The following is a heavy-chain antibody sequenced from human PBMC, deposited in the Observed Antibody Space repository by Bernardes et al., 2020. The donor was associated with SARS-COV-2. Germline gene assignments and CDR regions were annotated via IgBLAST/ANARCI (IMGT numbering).Heavy chain of an antibody. D-gene: IGHD1-26*01. CDR1: GFTFSTYT. J-gene: IGHJ4*02. CDR3: ARSIPTYGTRIAPYED. CDR2: ISFDSNYI. Sequence: GSLRLSCAASGFTFSTYTMNWVRQAPGKGLEWVSSISFDSNYIYYADSVKGRFSISRDNPQTSLFLQMNSLSAEDTAVYYCARSIPTYGTRIAPYEDWGQGTLVTVSS. V-gene: IGHV3-21*04.